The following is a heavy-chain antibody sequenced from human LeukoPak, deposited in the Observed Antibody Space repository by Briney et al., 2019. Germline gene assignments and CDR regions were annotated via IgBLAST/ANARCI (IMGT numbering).Heavy chain of an antibody. D-gene: IGHD4/OR15-4a*01. J-gene: IGHJ5*02. CDR3: VRIPNGANFPNWFDP. V-gene: IGHV3-21*01. Sequence: PGGSLRLSCAASGFILSNYNMNWVRRAPGKGLEWVSSISGNSNNINYADSVKGRFTISRDNPKNSLYLQMNSLRAEDTAMYYSVRIPNGANFPNWFDPWGQGTLVTVSS. CDR1: GFILSNYN. CDR2: ISGNSNNI.